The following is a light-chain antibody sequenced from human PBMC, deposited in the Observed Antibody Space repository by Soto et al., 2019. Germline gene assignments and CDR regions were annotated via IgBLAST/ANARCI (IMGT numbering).Light chain of an antibody. V-gene: IGLV1-40*01. CDR2: GNT. CDR1: SSNIVAGYN. J-gene: IGLJ1*01. CDR3: QSFDSTLSGGV. Sequence: QSVLTQPPSVSGSPVQRVTISFTGSSSNIVAGYNVHWYQQLPGTAPKLLIYGNTNRPSGVPDRFSASKSDTSASLAITGLQSEDEAFYYCQSFDSTLSGGVFGTGTKVTVL.